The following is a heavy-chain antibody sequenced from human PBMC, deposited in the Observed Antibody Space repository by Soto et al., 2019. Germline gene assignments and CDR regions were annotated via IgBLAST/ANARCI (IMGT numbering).Heavy chain of an antibody. V-gene: IGHV4-59*01. J-gene: IGHJ6*02. D-gene: IGHD6-13*01. CDR1: GVPISSYS. CDR2: IYYSGST. Sequence: PSETRSPTCTVPGVPISSYSWSWIRQPQGKGLEWFGYIYYSGSTNYNASLKSRVTISVDTSKSQFSLKLSSVTAADTAVYYWARDQGYSSSGYMGYYYSDYGMDVWGQGTTVTVSS. CDR3: ARDQGYSSSGYMGYYYSDYGMDV.